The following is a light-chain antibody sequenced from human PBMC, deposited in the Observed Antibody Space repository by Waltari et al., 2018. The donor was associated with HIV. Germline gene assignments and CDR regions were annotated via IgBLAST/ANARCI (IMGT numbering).Light chain of an antibody. CDR1: SSDVGAYNL. J-gene: IGLJ3*02. CDR3: CSYVSEIVPCV. V-gene: IGLV2-23*02. Sequence: QTALTQPASVSGSPGQSLTISCTGTSSDVGAYNLVSWYQQHQGKAPRLIIYDVSERPAGVSNRFTGSKSGNTASRTISGLQAEDEADYYCCSYVSEIVPCVFGGGTKLTVL. CDR2: DVS.